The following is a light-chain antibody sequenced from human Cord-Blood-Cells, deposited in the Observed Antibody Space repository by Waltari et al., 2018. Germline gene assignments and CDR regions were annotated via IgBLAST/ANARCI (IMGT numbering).Light chain of an antibody. V-gene: IGKV1-5*01. CDR3: EQYNSDSPT. CDR1: QSISSW. Sequence: DIQMTQPPSTLSASVGARVTITCRARQSISSWLTWYQQKPGKAPKCLVYDASRFESGVPSRFSGRGSEAEVAHTISCVQRSDFATFDGEQYNSDSPTFGPGTKVNL. CDR2: DAS. J-gene: IGKJ3*01.